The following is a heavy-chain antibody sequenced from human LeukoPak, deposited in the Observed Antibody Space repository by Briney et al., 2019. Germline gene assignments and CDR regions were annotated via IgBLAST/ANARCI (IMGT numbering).Heavy chain of an antibody. V-gene: IGHV3-30*02. D-gene: IGHD6-13*01. CDR3: AKFSKYSRNWPPGVGY. CDR2: IQYDGSNK. J-gene: IGHJ4*02. Sequence: PGGSLRLSCAASGFTFSSYDMHWVRQAPGKGLEWVAFIQYDGSNKYYADSVKGRFTISRDNSKNTLYLRMNSLRADDTAVYYCAKFSKYSRNWPPGVGYWGQGTLVTVSS. CDR1: GFTFSSYD.